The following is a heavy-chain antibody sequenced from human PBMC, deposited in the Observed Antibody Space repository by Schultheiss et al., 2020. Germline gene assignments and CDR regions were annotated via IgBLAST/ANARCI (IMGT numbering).Heavy chain of an antibody. CDR1: GFTFSDYY. V-gene: IGHV3-11*01. Sequence: GGSLRLSCAASGFTFSDYYMSWIRQAPGKGLEWVSYISSSGSTIYYADSVKGRFTISRDNAKNSLYLQMNSLRAEDTAMYYCARGLDYDFWSGYHLAAFDIWGQGTMVTVSS. CDR3: ARGLDYDFWSGYHLAAFDI. CDR2: ISSSGSTI. J-gene: IGHJ3*02. D-gene: IGHD3-3*01.